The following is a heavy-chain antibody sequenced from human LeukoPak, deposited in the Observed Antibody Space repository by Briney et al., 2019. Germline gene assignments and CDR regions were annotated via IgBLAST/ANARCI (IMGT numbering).Heavy chain of an antibody. CDR2: IIWDGGST. V-gene: IGHV3-43D*04. Sequence: GGSLRLSCAASGFTFDDYAMHWVRQAPGKGLEWVSLIIWDGGSTYYADSVKGRFTISRDNAKNSLYLQMNSLRAEDTAVYYCAREPGYYDRAPGAFDIWGQGTMVTVSS. J-gene: IGHJ3*02. CDR3: AREPGYYDRAPGAFDI. CDR1: GFTFDDYA. D-gene: IGHD3-22*01.